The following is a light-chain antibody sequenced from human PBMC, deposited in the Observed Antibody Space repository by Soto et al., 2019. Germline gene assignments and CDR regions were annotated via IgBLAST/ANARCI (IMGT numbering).Light chain of an antibody. CDR1: QSVTNSR. CDR3: QQSSSSPRT. J-gene: IGKJ2*01. Sequence: EIVLTQSPGTLSLSPGERATLSCRASQSVTNSRLAWYQQKPGQAPKVLIYGGSNRATGIPDRFSGSGSGTDFTLTISRLEPEDFAVYYCQQSSSSPRTFGQGTKLESK. CDR2: GGS. V-gene: IGKV3-20*01.